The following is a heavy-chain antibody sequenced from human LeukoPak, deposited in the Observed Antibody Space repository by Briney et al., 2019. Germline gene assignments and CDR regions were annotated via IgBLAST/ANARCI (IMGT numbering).Heavy chain of an antibody. CDR1: GFTFSNAW. V-gene: IGHV3-15*01. J-gene: IGHJ5*02. CDR2: IKSKTDGGTT. CDR3: TTVPGARHETYYYDSSGHNWFDP. D-gene: IGHD3-22*01. Sequence: PGGSLRLSCAASGFTFSNAWMSWVRQAPGKGLEWVGRIKSKTDGGTTDYAAPVKGRFTISRDDSKNTLYLQMNSLKTEDTAVYYCTTVPGARHETYYYDSSGHNWFDPWGQGTLVTVSS.